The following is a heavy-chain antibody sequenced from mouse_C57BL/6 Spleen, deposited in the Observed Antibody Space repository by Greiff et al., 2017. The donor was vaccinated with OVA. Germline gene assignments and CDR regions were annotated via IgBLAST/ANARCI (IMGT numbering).Heavy chain of an antibody. Sequence: EVKLMESGPELVKPGASVKISCKASGYSFTGYYMNWVKQSPEKSLEWIGAINPSTGGTTYNQKFKAKATLTVDKSSSTAYMQLKSLTSEDSAVYYCARGDSNYFADWGQGTLVTVSA. CDR1: GYSFTGYY. J-gene: IGHJ3*01. V-gene: IGHV1-42*01. CDR2: INPSTGGT. D-gene: IGHD2-5*01. CDR3: ARGDSNYFAD.